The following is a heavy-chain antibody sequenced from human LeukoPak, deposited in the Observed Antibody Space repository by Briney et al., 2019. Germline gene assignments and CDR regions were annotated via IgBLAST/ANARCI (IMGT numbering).Heavy chain of an antibody. CDR2: INAGNGNT. CDR3: ASSNSGMVRGVMSWGPSHDWYFDL. J-gene: IGHJ2*01. V-gene: IGHV1-3*01. D-gene: IGHD3-10*01. Sequence: GASVKVSCKASGYTFTSYAMHWVRQAPGQRLEWMGWINAGNGNTKYSQKFQGRVTITRDTSASTAYMVLSSLRSEDTAVYYCASSNSGMVRGVMSWGPSHDWYFDLWGRGTLVTVSS. CDR1: GYTFTSYA.